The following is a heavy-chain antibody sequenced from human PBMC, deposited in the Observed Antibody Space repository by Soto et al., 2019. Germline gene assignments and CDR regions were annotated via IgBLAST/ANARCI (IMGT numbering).Heavy chain of an antibody. CDR3: VRYDRINMKPYSPQGFHI. CDR2: IYHTGTT. V-gene: IGHV4-38-2*01. D-gene: IGHD3-3*02. J-gene: IGHJ3*02. CDR1: GDSISNGYH. Sequence: PSETLSLTCAVSGDSISNGYHWAWIRQPPGKGLEWVASIYHTGTTYYNPSLTSRVTISVATSKNQFSLRLSSVTAADTGVYCCVRYDRINMKPYSPQGFHIWGQGTMVTVSS.